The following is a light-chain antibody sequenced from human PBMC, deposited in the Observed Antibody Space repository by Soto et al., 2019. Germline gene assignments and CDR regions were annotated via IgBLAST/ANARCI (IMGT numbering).Light chain of an antibody. V-gene: IGLV1-40*01. CDR3: QSYDSSLRVV. CDR1: SSNIGAGYD. CDR2: GNS. Sequence: QSVLTQPPSVSGAPGQRVTISCTGSSSNIGAGYDVHWYQQLPGTAPKLLIHGNSNRPSGVPDRFSGSKSGTSASLAITGRQAEDEADYYCQSYDSSLRVVFGGGTKLTVL. J-gene: IGLJ2*01.